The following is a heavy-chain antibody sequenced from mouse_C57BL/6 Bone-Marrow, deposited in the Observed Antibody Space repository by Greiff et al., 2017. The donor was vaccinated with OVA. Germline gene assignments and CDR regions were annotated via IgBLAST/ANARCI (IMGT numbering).Heavy chain of an antibody. J-gene: IGHJ2*01. CDR3: ARPRTAQATFDY. CDR1: AYAFSSSW. Sequence: QVQLQQSGPELVKPGASGKISCKASAYAFSSSWMNWVKQRPGKGLGGIGRIFPGDGDTNYNGKFKGKATLTADKSSSTAYMQLSSLTSEDSAVYFCARPRTAQATFDYWGQGTTLTVSS. V-gene: IGHV1-82*01. CDR2: IFPGDGDT. D-gene: IGHD3-2*02.